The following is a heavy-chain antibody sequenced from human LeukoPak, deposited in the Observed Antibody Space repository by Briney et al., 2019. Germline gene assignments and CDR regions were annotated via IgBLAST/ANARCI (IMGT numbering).Heavy chain of an antibody. Sequence: SETLSLTCTVSGGSISSYYWSWIRQPPGKGLEWIGYIYYSGSTSYNPSLKSRVTISVDTSKNQFSLKLSSVTAADTAVYYCARHPGEYDAFDIWGQGTMVTVSS. V-gene: IGHV4-59*08. CDR1: GGSISSYY. CDR2: IYYSGST. CDR3: ARHPGEYDAFDI. D-gene: IGHD7-27*01. J-gene: IGHJ3*02.